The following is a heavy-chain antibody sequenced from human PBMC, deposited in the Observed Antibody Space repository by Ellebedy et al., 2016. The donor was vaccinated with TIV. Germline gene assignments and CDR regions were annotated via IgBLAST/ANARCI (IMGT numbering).Heavy chain of an antibody. CDR3: VRGLYASGFY. D-gene: IGHD2/OR15-2a*01. CDR2: ISHSGTS. CDR1: GDSISTNTC. J-gene: IGHJ4*02. V-gene: IGHV4-4*02. Sequence: GSLRLSCTDSGDSISTNTCWSWVRQPPGKGLEWIGDISHSGTSNYNPSLKSRVTMSVDQSKNQLSLKLSSVTAADTAVYYCVRGLYASGFYWGPGTLVTVSS.